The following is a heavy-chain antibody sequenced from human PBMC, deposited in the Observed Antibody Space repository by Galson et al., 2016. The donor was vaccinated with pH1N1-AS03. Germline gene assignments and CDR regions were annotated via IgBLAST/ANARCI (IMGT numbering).Heavy chain of an antibody. CDR1: GGSISSGAHY. J-gene: IGHJ6*03. V-gene: IGHV4-31*03. D-gene: IGHD3-3*01. CDR2: IYYSGST. CDR3: ARHATTRSEVFGVPFYHYYYTDV. Sequence: TLSLTCTVSGGSISSGAHYWSWIRQHAGKGLEWIGHIYYSGSTYYNSSLKGRLTISVDTSKNQFSLKLSSVTAADTAVYYCARHATTRSEVFGVPFYHYYYTDVWGKGTTVTVSS.